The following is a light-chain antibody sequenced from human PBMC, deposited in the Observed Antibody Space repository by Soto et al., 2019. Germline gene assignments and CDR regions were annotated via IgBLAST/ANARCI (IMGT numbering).Light chain of an antibody. Sequence: DMQMTQSPSSLSASVGDRVTITCQASHDIRSYLNWYHQKPGKAPKLLIYDASNLETGVPSRFGGSGSGTDYTFTISSLQPEDIGTYYCQQYDNRLTFGGGTKVDIK. CDR2: DAS. V-gene: IGKV1-33*01. CDR3: QQYDNRLT. CDR1: HDIRSY. J-gene: IGKJ4*01.